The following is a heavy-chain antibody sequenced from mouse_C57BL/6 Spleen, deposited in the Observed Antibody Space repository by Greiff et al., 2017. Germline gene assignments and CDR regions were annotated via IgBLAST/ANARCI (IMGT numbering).Heavy chain of an antibody. J-gene: IGHJ4*01. D-gene: IGHD1-1*01. Sequence: QVQLQQPGAELVMPGASVKLSCKASGYTFTSYWMHWVKQRPGQGLEWIGEIDPSDSYTNYNQKFKGKSTLTVDKSSSTAYMQLSSLTSEDSAVYYSARRGITTGAMDYWGQGTAVTVSS. CDR3: ARRGITTGAMDY. CDR1: GYTFTSYW. V-gene: IGHV1-69*01. CDR2: IDPSDSYT.